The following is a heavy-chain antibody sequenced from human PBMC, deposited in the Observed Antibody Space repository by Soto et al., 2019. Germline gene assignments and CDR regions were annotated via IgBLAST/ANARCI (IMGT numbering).Heavy chain of an antibody. Sequence: LKISCTGFGYTFTTFWISWVRQMPGKGLEWMGRIDPRDSYVNYSPSFQGHVTISVDKSISTAYLQWGSLKASDTAMYYCARLYCTTSTCDSWFDPWGQGTLVTVSS. CDR3: ARLYCTTSTCDSWFDP. CDR2: IDPRDSYV. D-gene: IGHD2-2*01. CDR1: GYTFTTFW. V-gene: IGHV5-10-1*01. J-gene: IGHJ5*02.